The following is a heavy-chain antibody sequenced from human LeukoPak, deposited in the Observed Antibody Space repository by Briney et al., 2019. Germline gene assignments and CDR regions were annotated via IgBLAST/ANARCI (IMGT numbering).Heavy chain of an antibody. D-gene: IGHD6-19*01. CDR1: GLTFSRDW. V-gene: IGHV3-7*01. J-gene: IGHJ4*02. CDR2: IRQDGGET. CDR3: AGWAVAGTGY. Sequence: GGSLRLSCEASGLTFSRDWMGWVRQAPGKGLEWVANIRQDGGETYYGDSVKGRFIISRDNAKNSLFLQMNRLRAEDTAVYYCAGWAVAGTGYWGQGTLVTVSS.